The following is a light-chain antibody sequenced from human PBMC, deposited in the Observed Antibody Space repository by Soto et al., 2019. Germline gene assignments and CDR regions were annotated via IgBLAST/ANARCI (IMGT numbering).Light chain of an antibody. CDR3: QSYDGTLSARYV. CDR2: GNI. J-gene: IGLJ1*01. CDR1: SSNIGADYD. V-gene: IGLV1-40*01. Sequence: QSVLTQPPSVSGAPGQRVTISCTGSSSNIGADYDVHWYQQRPGTAPKLLIFGNINRPSGVPDRFSGSKSGTSASLAITGLQAEDEGDYYCQSYDGTLSARYVFGTGAKLTVL.